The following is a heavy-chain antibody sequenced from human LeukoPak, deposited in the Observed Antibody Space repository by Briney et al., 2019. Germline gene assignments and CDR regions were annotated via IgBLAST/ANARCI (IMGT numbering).Heavy chain of an antibody. D-gene: IGHD6-19*01. Sequence: PSDTLSLTCAVSGYSISSSNWWGWIRQPPGKGLEWIGYIYYSGSTYYNPSLKSRVTMSVDTSKNQFSLKLSSVAAVDTAVYYCARSAPGYSSGWPVPPYYYGMDVWGKGTTVTVSS. CDR2: IYYSGST. V-gene: IGHV4-28*01. CDR3: ARSAPGYSSGWPVPPYYYGMDV. J-gene: IGHJ6*04. CDR1: GYSISSSNW.